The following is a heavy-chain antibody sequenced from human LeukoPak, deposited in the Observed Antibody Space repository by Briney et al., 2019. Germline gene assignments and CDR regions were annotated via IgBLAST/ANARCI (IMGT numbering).Heavy chain of an antibody. D-gene: IGHD4-23*01. CDR1: GFTFSSYE. Sequence: QPGGSLRLSCAASGFTFSSYEMNWVRQAPGKGLEWVSYISSSGSTIYYADSVKGRFTISRDNAKNSLYLQMNSLRAEDTAVYYCARGLYGGLYYFDYWGQGTLVTVSS. J-gene: IGHJ4*02. CDR2: ISSSGSTI. CDR3: ARGLYGGLYYFDY. V-gene: IGHV3-48*03.